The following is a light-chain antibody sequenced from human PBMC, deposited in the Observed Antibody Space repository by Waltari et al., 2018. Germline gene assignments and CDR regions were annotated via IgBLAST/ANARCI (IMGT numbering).Light chain of an antibody. CDR1: SLPKQY. V-gene: IGLV3-25*03. J-gene: IGLJ2*01. CDR3: QSANSRSKVV. CDR2: KDT. Sequence: SYELSQPPSVSVSPGQTARIPCSRDSLPKQYAYWYQQKAGQAPVLIVYKDTERPSGIPERFSGSSSGTTVTLTISGVQAEDEANYYCQSANSRSKVVFGGGTKVTVL.